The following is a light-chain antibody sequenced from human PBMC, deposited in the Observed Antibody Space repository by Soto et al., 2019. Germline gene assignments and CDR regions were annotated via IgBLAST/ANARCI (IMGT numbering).Light chain of an antibody. CDR2: EVS. Sequence: QSVLTQAASVSGSPGQSITISCTGTSSDVGSYNLVSWYQQHTGKAPKLMIYEVSKRPSGLSNRFSGSKSGNTASLTISGLQAEDQADYYCCSYAGSRTPLIFGTGTKVTVL. CDR3: CSYAGSRTPLI. CDR1: SSDVGSYNL. J-gene: IGLJ1*01. V-gene: IGLV2-23*02.